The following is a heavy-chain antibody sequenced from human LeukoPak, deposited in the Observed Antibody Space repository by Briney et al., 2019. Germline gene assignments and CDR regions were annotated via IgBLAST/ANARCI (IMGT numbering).Heavy chain of an antibody. V-gene: IGHV3-23*01. D-gene: IGHD1-26*01. CDR2: ISGSGGST. CDR3: AKPLEGALDY. Sequence: PGGSLRLSCAASGFTFSSYAMSWVRQAPGKGLEWVSGISGSGGSTYYADSVKGRFTISRDNSRSTLSLQMNSLRVEDTAVYYCAKPLEGALDYWGQGTLVTVSS. CDR1: GFTFSSYA. J-gene: IGHJ4*02.